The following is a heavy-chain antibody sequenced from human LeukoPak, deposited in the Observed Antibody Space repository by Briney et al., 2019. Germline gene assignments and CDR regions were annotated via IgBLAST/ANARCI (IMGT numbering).Heavy chain of an antibody. CDR3: ARDLPDSYGPEGNWYFDL. Sequence: GGSLRLSCAASGFTFSSFWMHWVRQAPGKGLVWVSRINSDGSSTSYADSVKGRFTISRDNAKNTLYLQMNSLRAEDTAVYYCARDLPDSYGPEGNWYFDLWGRGTLVTVSS. CDR1: GFTFSSFW. J-gene: IGHJ2*01. D-gene: IGHD5-18*01. V-gene: IGHV3-74*01. CDR2: INSDGSST.